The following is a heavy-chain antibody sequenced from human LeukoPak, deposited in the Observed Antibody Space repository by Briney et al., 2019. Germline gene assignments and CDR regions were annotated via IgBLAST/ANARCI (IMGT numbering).Heavy chain of an antibody. J-gene: IGHJ3*02. V-gene: IGHV3-15*01. CDR2: MRSKNAGGTA. CDR1: GVTLSSYA. CDR3: VSSYTVSGAFEI. Sequence: KPGGSLRLSCAASGVTLSSYAMSWARQAPGKGLEWVALMRSKNAGGTADYTAPVKGRFTVSRDDSKNILYLQMNSLKTDDTAVYYCVSSYTVSGAFEIWGQGTMVTVSS. D-gene: IGHD2-2*02.